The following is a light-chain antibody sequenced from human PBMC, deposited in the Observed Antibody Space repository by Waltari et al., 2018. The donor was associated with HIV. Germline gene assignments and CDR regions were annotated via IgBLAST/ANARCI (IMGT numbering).Light chain of an antibody. Sequence: TVMTQSPLSLPVTPGEPASTPCRSSQSLLHGDGSNFLDCYVQKPGQSPQLLFYWGSFRASGVPDRFGGRGSGTDFTHRSSCVEAEDVGLYGGMQALRDPLTFGHGTRLA. CDR1: QSLLHGDGSNF. CDR3: MQALRDPLT. CDR2: WGS. J-gene: IGKJ5*01. V-gene: IGKV2-28*01.